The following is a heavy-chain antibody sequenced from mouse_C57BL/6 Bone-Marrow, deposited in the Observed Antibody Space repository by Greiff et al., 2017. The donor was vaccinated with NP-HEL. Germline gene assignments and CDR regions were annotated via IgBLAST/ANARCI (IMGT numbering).Heavy chain of an antibody. V-gene: IGHV2-5*01. J-gene: IGHJ4*01. CDR3: ANNRYYGSRCAMDY. CDR2: IWRGGST. D-gene: IGHD1-1*01. Sequence: VQLVESGPGLVQPSQSLSITCTVSGFSLTSYGVHWVRQSPGKGLEWLGVIWRGGSTDYNAAFMSRLSITKDNSKSQIFVKMNSLQADDTAIYYCANNRYYGSRCAMDYWGQGTSVTVST. CDR1: GFSLTSYG.